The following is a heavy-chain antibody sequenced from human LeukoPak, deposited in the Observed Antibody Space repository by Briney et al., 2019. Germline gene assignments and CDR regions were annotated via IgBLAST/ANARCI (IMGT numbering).Heavy chain of an antibody. D-gene: IGHD6-13*01. CDR3: ARDGWQLSNWFDP. J-gene: IGHJ5*02. CDR1: GYTFTSHG. Sequence: ASVKVSCKASGYTFTSHGISWVRQAPGQGLEWMGWISAYNGNTNYAQKLQDRVIMTTDTSTSTAYMELMGLRSDDTAVYYCARDGWQLSNWFDPWGQGTLVTVSS. CDR2: ISAYNGNT. V-gene: IGHV1-18*01.